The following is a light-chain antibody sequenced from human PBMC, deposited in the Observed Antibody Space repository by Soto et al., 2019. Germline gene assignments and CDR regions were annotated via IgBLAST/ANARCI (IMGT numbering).Light chain of an antibody. Sequence: FQMTQSPSTLSASVGDRVNITCRASQTIFSWLAWYQQKPGKAPKLLIYKASSLESGVPSRYSGSGSGTEFTLTISGLQPDDFATYFCQQYNSYPYSFGQGTKLEFK. J-gene: IGKJ2*03. CDR2: KAS. CDR1: QTIFSW. V-gene: IGKV1-5*03. CDR3: QQYNSYPYS.